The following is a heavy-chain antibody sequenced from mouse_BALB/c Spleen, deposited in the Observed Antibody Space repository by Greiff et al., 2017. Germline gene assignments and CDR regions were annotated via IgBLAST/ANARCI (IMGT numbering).Heavy chain of an antibody. V-gene: IGHV1-39*01. Sequence: EVQLQQTGPELVKPGASVKISCKASGYSFTDYIMLWVKQSHGKSLEWIGNINPYYGSTSYNLKFKGKATLTVDKSSSTAYMQLNSLTSEDSAVYYCARRITTVVATDYAMDYWGQGTSVTVSS. D-gene: IGHD1-1*01. J-gene: IGHJ4*01. CDR3: ARRITTVVATDYAMDY. CDR1: GYSFTDYI. CDR2: INPYYGST.